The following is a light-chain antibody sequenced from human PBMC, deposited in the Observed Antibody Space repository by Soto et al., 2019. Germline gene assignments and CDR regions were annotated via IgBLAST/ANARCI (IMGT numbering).Light chain of an antibody. V-gene: IGKV3-20*01. CDR2: DTS. CDR3: EQYGSSPFT. Sequence: EIVLTQSPGTLSLSPGARATLSCRASQSVRSSSSAWYQQRPGQAPRLLIYDTSIRETGIPDRFSGSGSGTDFTLTISRLEPEDFAVYYCEQYGSSPFTFGQGTKLEI. CDR1: QSVRSSS. J-gene: IGKJ2*01.